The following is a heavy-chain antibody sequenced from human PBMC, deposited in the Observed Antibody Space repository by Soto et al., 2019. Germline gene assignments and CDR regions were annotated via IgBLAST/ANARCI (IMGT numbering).Heavy chain of an antibody. CDR3: ASSAMGGYSYGYIY. CDR2: IIPLLGIA. V-gene: IGHV1-69*02. J-gene: IGHJ4*02. CDR1: GGTFSSYT. D-gene: IGHD5-18*01. Sequence: QVQLVQSGAEVKKPGSSVKVSCKASGGTFSSYTISWVRQAPGQGLEWMGRIIPLLGIANYAQKFQGRVTIPADKSTNTAYMELRSLRSEGTAVYYCASSAMGGYSYGYIYWGQGTLVTVSS.